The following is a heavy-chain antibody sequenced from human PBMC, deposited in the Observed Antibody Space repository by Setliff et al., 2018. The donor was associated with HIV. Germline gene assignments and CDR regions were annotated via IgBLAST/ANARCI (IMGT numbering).Heavy chain of an antibody. CDR3: ASSNVVVVTASVSDAFDI. Sequence: PGGSLRLSCAASGFTFSNNNMHWVRQAPGKGLEWVAVIWYDGSNKYYADSVKGRFTISRDNSKNTLYLQMNSLRAEDTAVYYCASSNVVVVTASVSDAFDIWGQGTMVTVSS. CDR2: IWYDGSNK. J-gene: IGHJ3*02. CDR1: GFTFSNNN. D-gene: IGHD2-21*02. V-gene: IGHV3-33*01.